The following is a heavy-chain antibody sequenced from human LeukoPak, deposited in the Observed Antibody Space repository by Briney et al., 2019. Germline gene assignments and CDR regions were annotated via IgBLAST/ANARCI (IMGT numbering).Heavy chain of an antibody. Sequence: ASVKVSCKASGYTFTGYYMHWVRQAPGQGLEWMGWINPNSGGTNYAQKFQGRVTMTRDTSISTAYMELSRLRSDDTAVYYCARGNETYYYDSSGYSWFFDYWGQGTLVTVSS. V-gene: IGHV1-2*02. CDR3: ARGNETYYYDSSGYSWFFDY. J-gene: IGHJ4*02. D-gene: IGHD3-22*01. CDR1: GYTFTGYY. CDR2: INPNSGGT.